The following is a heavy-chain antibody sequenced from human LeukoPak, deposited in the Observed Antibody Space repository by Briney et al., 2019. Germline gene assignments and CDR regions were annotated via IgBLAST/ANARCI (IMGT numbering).Heavy chain of an antibody. CDR2: IWYDGSNK. D-gene: IGHD6-13*01. CDR3: ARDRDSSSWYNWFDP. J-gene: IGHJ5*02. CDR1: GFTVSSNY. Sequence: GGSLRLSCAASGFTVSSNYMSWVRQAPGKGLEWVAVIWYDGSNKYYADSVKGRFTSSRDNSKDTLYLQMNSLRAEDTAVYYCARDRDSSSWYNWFDPWGQGTLVTVSS. V-gene: IGHV3-33*08.